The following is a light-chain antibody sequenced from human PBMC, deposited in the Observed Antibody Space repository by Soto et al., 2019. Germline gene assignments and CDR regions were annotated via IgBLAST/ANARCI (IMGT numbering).Light chain of an antibody. J-gene: IGKJ2*01. V-gene: IGKV2-24*01. Sequence: DIVLTQTPLSSPVTLGQPASISCRSSQRLVHSDGNTYLSWFHQRPGQPPRLLIAKVSNRFSGVPARFSGSGAWTDFTLKINRVEAEDVRIYFCMQATQYRPYTFGQGTKLEIK. CDR1: QRLVHSDGNTY. CDR2: KVS. CDR3: MQATQYRPYT.